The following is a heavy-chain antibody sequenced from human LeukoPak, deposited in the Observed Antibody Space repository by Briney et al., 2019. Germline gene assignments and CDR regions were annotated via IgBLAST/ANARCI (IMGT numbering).Heavy chain of an antibody. CDR1: GGSISSYY. Sequence: SETLSLTCTVSGGSISSYYWSWIRRPPGKGLEWIGYIYYSGSTNYNPSLKSRVTISVDTSKNQFSLKLSSVTAADTAVYYCARAEDFWSGYPYYFDYWGQGTLVTVSS. V-gene: IGHV4-59*01. J-gene: IGHJ4*02. D-gene: IGHD3-3*01. CDR3: ARAEDFWSGYPYYFDY. CDR2: IYYSGST.